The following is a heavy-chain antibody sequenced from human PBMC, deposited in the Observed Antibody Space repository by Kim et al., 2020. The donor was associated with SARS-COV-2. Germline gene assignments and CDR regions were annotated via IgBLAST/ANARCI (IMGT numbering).Heavy chain of an antibody. V-gene: IGHV1-8*01. CDR2: MNPNSGNT. CDR3: ARKPPPLISRGSYYYYGMDV. D-gene: IGHD3-16*01. CDR1: GYTFTSYD. Sequence: ASVKVSCKASGYTFTSYDINWVRQATGQGLEWMGWMNPNSGNTGYAQKFQGRVTMTRNTSISTAYMELSSLRSEDTAVYYCARKPPPLISRGSYYYYGMDVWGQGTTVTVSS. J-gene: IGHJ6*02.